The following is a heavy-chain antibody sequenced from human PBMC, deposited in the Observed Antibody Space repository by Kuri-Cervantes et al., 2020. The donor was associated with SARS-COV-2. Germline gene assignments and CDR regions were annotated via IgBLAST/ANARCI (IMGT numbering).Heavy chain of an antibody. CDR1: EFNFRYYG. CDR3: AKPGSVRGIIREDHYGLDV. J-gene: IGHJ6*02. Sequence: GESLKISCVASEFNFRYYGMCWVRQAPGKGLEWVAVISYDGRDTYYGDSVKGRFTISRDNSKNTLYLQMNSLRPEDTGVYYCAKPGSVRGIIREDHYGLDVWGQGTTVTVSS. V-gene: IGHV3-30*18. CDR2: ISYDGRDT. D-gene: IGHD3-10*01.